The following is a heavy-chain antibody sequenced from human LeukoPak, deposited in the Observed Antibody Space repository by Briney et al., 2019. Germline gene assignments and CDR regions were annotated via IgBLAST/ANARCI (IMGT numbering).Heavy chain of an antibody. CDR3: ARRGSSGYYADTFDI. CDR1: GYSFTSYR. J-gene: IGHJ3*02. CDR2: IDPSDSYT. V-gene: IGHV5-10-1*01. Sequence: GESLKISCKVSGYSFTSYRISWVRQMPGKGLEWMGRIDPSDSYTNYRPSFQGHVTISAGKSISTAYLQWSSLKASDTAVYYCARRGSSGYYADTFDIWGQGTMVTVSS. D-gene: IGHD3-22*01.